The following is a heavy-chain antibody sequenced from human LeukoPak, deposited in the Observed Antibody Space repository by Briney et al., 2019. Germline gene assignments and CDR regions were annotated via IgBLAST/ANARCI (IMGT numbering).Heavy chain of an antibody. CDR3: AREPHYDLLTGYALGYLDL. V-gene: IGHV1-2*02. J-gene: IGHJ2*01. CDR2: INSNSGDT. Sequence: GASVKVSCKASGYTFTGYYVHWVRQAPGQGLEWMGWINSNSGDTNYAQKFQGRVTMTRDTSISTAYMELSRLRSDDTAVYYCAREPHYDLLTGYALGYLDLWGRGTLLTVSS. CDR1: GYTFTGYY. D-gene: IGHD3-9*01.